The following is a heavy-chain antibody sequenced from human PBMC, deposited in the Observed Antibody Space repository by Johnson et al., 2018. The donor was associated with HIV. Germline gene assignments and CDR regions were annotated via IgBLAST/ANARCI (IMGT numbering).Heavy chain of an antibody. Sequence: VQLVESGGGVVQPGGSLRLSCASSGFTVSSNYMSWVRQAPATGLEWVSVIYSGVITYYAASVKGRFTLSRYNSKHTLSLQMNSLRAEDTAVYYCARGLIIQLWLQAAFDIWGQGTMVTVSS. CDR2: IYSGVIT. J-gene: IGHJ3*02. D-gene: IGHD5-18*01. CDR3: ARGLIIQLWLQAAFDI. CDR1: GFTVSSNY. V-gene: IGHV3-53*01.